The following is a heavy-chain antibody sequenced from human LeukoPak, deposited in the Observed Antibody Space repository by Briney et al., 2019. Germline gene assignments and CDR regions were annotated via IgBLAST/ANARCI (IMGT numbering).Heavy chain of an antibody. CDR3: AREYFYDSSGYSDAFDI. J-gene: IGHJ3*02. Sequence: GGSLRLSCAASGFTFSSYAMSWVRQAPGKGLEWVSAISGSGGSTDYADSVKGRFTISRDNSKNTLYLQMNSLRAEDTAVYYCAREYFYDSSGYSDAFDIWGQGTMVTVSS. D-gene: IGHD3-22*01. CDR2: ISGSGGST. V-gene: IGHV3-23*01. CDR1: GFTFSSYA.